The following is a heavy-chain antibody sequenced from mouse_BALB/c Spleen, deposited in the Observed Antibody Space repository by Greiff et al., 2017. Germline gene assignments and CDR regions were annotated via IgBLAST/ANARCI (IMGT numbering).Heavy chain of an antibody. J-gene: IGHJ4*01. CDR3: ARKTTVIPYAMDY. CDR1: GYTFTSYW. D-gene: IGHD1-1*01. CDR2: INPSTGYT. Sequence: QVQLQQSGAELAKPGASVKMSCKASGYTFTSYWMHWVKQRPGQGLEWIGYINPSTGYTEYNQKFKDKATLTADKSSSTAYMQLSSLTSEDSAVYYCARKTTVIPYAMDYWGQGTSVTVSS. V-gene: IGHV1-7*01.